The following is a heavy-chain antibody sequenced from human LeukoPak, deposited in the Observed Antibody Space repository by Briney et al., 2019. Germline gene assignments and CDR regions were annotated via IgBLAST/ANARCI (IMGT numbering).Heavy chain of an antibody. CDR3: ARGRYCGAKICSGGDAFDI. CDR1: GGSISNYY. J-gene: IGHJ3*02. V-gene: IGHV4-4*07. CDR2: IYTSAST. D-gene: IGHD4/OR15-4a*01. Sequence: SETLSLTCTVSGGSISNYYWRWIRQPAGKGLEWVWRIYTSASTNYNTSLKSRVTLSVDASKNQFSLRLSSLTAADTAVYYCARGRYCGAKICSGGDAFDIWGQGTVVTVSS.